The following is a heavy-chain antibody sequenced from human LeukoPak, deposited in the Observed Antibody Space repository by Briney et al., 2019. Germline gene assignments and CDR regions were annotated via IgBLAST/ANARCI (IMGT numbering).Heavy chain of an antibody. CDR3: ARDLTNYYDSSGYPQGDY. V-gene: IGHV1-8*01. CDR2: MNPNSGNT. D-gene: IGHD3-22*01. Sequence: ASVTVSCKASGYTFTSYDINWVRQATGQGLEWMGWMNPNSGNTGYAQKFQGRVTMTRNTSISTAYMELSSLRSEDTAVYYCARDLTNYYDSSGYPQGDYWGQGTLVTVSS. J-gene: IGHJ4*02. CDR1: GYTFTSYD.